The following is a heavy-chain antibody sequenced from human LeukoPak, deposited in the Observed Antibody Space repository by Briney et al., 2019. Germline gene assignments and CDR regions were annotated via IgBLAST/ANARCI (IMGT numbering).Heavy chain of an antibody. J-gene: IGHJ4*02. Sequence: PGGSLRLSCAASGFTFSSYIMNWVRQAPGKGLEWVSSISSSSSYIYYADSVKGRFTISRDNTKNSLYLQMNSLRAEDTAVYYCARVVVRYYDSSGYYYNWGQGTLVTVSS. CDR1: GFTFSSYI. CDR2: ISSSSSYI. D-gene: IGHD3-22*01. V-gene: IGHV3-21*01. CDR3: ARVVVRYYDSSGYYYN.